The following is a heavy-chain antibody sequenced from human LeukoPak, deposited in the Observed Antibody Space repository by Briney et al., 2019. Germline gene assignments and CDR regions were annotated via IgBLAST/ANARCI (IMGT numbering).Heavy chain of an antibody. CDR1: GGTFSSYT. V-gene: IGHV1-69*04. CDR2: IIPILGIA. D-gene: IGHD6-13*01. J-gene: IGHJ5*02. CDR3: AREISSSSWSVGWFDP. Sequence: ASVKVSCKASGGTFSSYTISWVRQAPGQGLEWMGRIIPILGIANYAQKFEGRVTITADKSTSTDYMELSSLRSEDTAVYYCAREISSSSWSVGWFDPWGQGTLVTVSP.